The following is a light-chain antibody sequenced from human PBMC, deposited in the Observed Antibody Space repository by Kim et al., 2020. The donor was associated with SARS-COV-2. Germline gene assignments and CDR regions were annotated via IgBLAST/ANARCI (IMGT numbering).Light chain of an antibody. CDR3: QQRGDWPT. CDR1: QSVSSY. CDR2: DAS. Sequence: SVSPGEGATLSCRASQSVSSYLASYQQKPGQAPRLLIFDASNRATGIPARFSGSGSGTDFTLTISSLEPEDFAVYYCQQRGDWPTFGQGTKVDIK. J-gene: IGKJ1*01. V-gene: IGKV3-11*01.